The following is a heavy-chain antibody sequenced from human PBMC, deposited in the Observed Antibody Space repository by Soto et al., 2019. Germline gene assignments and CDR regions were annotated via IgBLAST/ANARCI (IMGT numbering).Heavy chain of an antibody. CDR1: GYTFTSYG. D-gene: IGHD4-17*01. CDR3: ARLTYGDYYLDY. Sequence: ASVKVSCKAPGYTFTSYGISWVRQAPGQGLEWMGWISAYNGNTNYAQKLQGRVTMTTDTSTSTAYMELRSLRSDDTAVYYCARLTYGDYYLDYWGQGTLVTVSS. CDR2: ISAYNGNT. V-gene: IGHV1-18*01. J-gene: IGHJ4*02.